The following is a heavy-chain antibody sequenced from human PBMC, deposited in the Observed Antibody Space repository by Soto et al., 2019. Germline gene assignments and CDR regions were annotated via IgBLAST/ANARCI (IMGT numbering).Heavy chain of an antibody. V-gene: IGHV1-3*01. J-gene: IGHJ6*02. D-gene: IGHD3-9*01. CDR1: GYTFTSYA. CDR3: ARIPDYDIFTGYRYQYYGVDV. CDR2: INAGNGNT. Sequence: ASVKVSCKASGYTFTSYAMHWVRQAPGQRLEWMGWINAGNGNTKYSQKFQGRVTITRDTSASTAYMELSSLRSEDTATYYCARIPDYDIFTGYRYQYYGVDVWGQGTTVTVSS.